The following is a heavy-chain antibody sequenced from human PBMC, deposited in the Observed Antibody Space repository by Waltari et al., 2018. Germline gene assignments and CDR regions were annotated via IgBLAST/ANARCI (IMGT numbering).Heavy chain of an antibody. J-gene: IGHJ4*02. CDR1: GGSISSSSYY. CDR3: ARGGPDSSGWYVDY. D-gene: IGHD6-19*01. Sequence: QLQLQESGPGLVKPSETLSLTCTVSGGSISSSSYYWGWIRQPPGKGLEWVSYISSSGSTIYYADSVKGRFTISRDNAKNSLYLQMNSLRAEDTAVYYCARGGPDSSGWYVDYWGQGTLVTVSS. CDR2: ISSSGSTI. V-gene: IGHV3-11*04.